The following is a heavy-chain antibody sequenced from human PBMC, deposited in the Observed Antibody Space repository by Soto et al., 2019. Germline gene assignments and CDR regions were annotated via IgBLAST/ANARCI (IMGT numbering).Heavy chain of an antibody. Sequence: PSETLSLTCTVSGGSISSGDYYWSWIRQPPGKGLEWIGYIYYSGSTYYNPSLKSRVTISVDTSKNQFSLKLSSVTAADTAVYYCAREDYYGSGSLVDYWGQGTLVTVSS. V-gene: IGHV4-30-4*01. CDR3: AREDYYGSGSLVDY. CDR1: GGSISSGDYY. D-gene: IGHD3-10*01. CDR2: IYYSGST. J-gene: IGHJ4*02.